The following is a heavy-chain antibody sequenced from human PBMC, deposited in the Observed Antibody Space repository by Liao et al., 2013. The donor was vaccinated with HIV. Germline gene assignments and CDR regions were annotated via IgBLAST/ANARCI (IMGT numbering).Heavy chain of an antibody. V-gene: IGHV4-39*07. CDR2: INHSG. CDR3: ARVNTIFGVVKRIFDY. Sequence: QLQLQESGPGLVKPSETLSLTCTVSGGSISSSSYYWGWIRQPPGKGLEWIGEINHSGSTISVDSSKNQFSLKLGSVTAADTAVYYCARVNTIFGVVKRIFDYWGQGTLVTVSS. CDR1: GGSISSSSYY. D-gene: IGHD3-3*01. J-gene: IGHJ4*02.